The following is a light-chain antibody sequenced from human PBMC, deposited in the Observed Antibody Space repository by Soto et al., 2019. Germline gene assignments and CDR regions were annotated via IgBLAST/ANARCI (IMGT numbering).Light chain of an antibody. CDR1: QSVSGK. Sequence: EVLMTQSPATLSVSPGERATLSCRASQSVSGKLAWYQQKPGQAPRLLIYDESTRATGIPDRFSGSGSGTEFNLTISSLQPDDFATYYCQHYNSYSEACGQGTKVDIK. CDR2: DES. J-gene: IGKJ1*01. V-gene: IGKV3-15*01. CDR3: QHYNSYSEA.